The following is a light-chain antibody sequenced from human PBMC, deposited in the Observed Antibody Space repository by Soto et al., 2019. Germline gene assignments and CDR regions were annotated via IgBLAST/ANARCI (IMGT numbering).Light chain of an antibody. CDR1: SSDVGGYNY. CDR3: SSYTSSSLYV. J-gene: IGLJ1*01. V-gene: IGLV2-14*01. Sequence: QSALTLPASVSGSPGQSITISCTGTSSDVGGYNYVSWYQQHPGKAPKLMIYDVSNRPSGVSNRFSGSKSGNTASLTISGLQAEEEADYYCSSYTSSSLYVFGTGTKLTVL. CDR2: DVS.